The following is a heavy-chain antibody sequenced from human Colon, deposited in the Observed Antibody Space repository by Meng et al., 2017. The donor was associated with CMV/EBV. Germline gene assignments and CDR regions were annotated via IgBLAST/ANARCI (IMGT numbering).Heavy chain of an antibody. Sequence: HVQIQQWCVGLLKPSEILSLTRAVYGGSFSEYYWRWISHPPGRGLEWIGEIRHSGSTSYRYNSSLKSRVTISIDTSKNQFSLELTSVTAADTAVYYCAGGSYQAWELLHYWGQGTLVTVSS. V-gene: IGHV4-34*01. J-gene: IGHJ4*02. CDR3: AGGSYQAWELLHY. CDR2: IRHSGST. CDR1: GGSFSEYY. D-gene: IGHD1-26*01.